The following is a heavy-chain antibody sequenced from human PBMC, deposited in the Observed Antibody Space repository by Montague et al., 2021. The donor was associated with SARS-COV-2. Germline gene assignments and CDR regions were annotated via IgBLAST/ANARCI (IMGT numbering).Heavy chain of an antibody. CDR3: ARDLAGGYSYYFDY. D-gene: IGHD5-18*01. V-gene: IGHV3-30*04. J-gene: IGHJ4*02. CDR2: ISYDGSNK. Sequence: SLRLSCAASGFTFSSYAMHWVRQAPGKGLEWVAVISYDGSNKYYVDSVKGRFTTSRDNSKNTLYLQMNSLRAEDTAMYYCARDLAGGYSYYFDYWGQGTLVTVSS. CDR1: GFTFSSYA.